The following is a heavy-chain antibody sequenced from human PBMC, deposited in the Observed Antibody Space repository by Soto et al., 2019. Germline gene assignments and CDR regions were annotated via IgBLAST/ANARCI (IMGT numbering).Heavy chain of an antibody. Sequence: GGSLRLSCAASGFTFSSYAMSWVRQAPGKGLEWVSAISGSGGSTYYADSVKGRFTISRDNSKNTLYLQMNSLRAEDTAVYYCAKDNGMVSYSSGWYNFDYWGQGTLVTVSS. V-gene: IGHV3-23*01. CDR1: GFTFSSYA. J-gene: IGHJ4*02. D-gene: IGHD6-19*01. CDR3: AKDNGMVSYSSGWYNFDY. CDR2: ISGSGGST.